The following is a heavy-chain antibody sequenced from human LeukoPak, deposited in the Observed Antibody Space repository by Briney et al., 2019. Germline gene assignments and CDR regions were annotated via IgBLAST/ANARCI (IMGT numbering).Heavy chain of an antibody. CDR1: GGSISSGDYY. V-gene: IGHV4-30-4*01. Sequence: PSETLSLTCTVSGGSISSGDYYWSWIRQPPGKGLEWIGYIYYSGSTYYNPSLKSRVTISVDTSKNQFSLKLSSVTAADTAVYYCARDLGGGDYYGSGSYGYFDYWGQGTLVTVSS. J-gene: IGHJ4*02. CDR3: ARDLGGGDYYGSGSYGYFDY. CDR2: IYYSGST. D-gene: IGHD3-10*01.